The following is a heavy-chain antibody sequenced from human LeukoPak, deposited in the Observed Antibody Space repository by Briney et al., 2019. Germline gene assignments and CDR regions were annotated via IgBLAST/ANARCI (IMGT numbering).Heavy chain of an antibody. CDR1: GGFISSSSW. Sequence: PSETLSLTCAVSGGFISSSSWWSWVRQSPEKGLEWIGEIYHSGVTNFNPSLKSRVTMSVDKSKNQFSLQLTSVTAADTAVYYCAVVGYCSGGSCYSYYFDYWGQGTLVTVSS. J-gene: IGHJ4*02. CDR3: AVVGYCSGGSCYSYYFDY. V-gene: IGHV4-4*02. D-gene: IGHD2-15*01. CDR2: IYHSGVT.